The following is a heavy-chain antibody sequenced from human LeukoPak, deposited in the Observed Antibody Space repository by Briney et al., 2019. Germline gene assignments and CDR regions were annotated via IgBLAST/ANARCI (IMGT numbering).Heavy chain of an antibody. CDR3: ARDYYGSGEVNWFDP. Sequence: GASVKVSCKASGGTFSSYAISWVRQAPGQGLEWMGGIIPIFGTASYAQKFQGRVTITADESTSTAYMELSSLRSEDTAVYYCARDYYGSGEVNWFDPWGQGTLVTVSS. CDR1: GGTFSSYA. D-gene: IGHD3-10*01. J-gene: IGHJ5*02. CDR2: IIPIFGTA. V-gene: IGHV1-69*13.